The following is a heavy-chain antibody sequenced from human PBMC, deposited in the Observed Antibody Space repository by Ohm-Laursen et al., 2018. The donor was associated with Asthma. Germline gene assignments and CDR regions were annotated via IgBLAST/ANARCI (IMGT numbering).Heavy chain of an antibody. CDR2: IIPIFGTA. D-gene: IGHD1-1*01. Sequence: GASVKVSCKASGGTFSSYAISWVRQAPGQGLEWMGGIIPIFGTANYAQKFQGRVTITADESTSTAYMELSSLRSEDTAVYYCARGEGTTIFLGYYFDYWGQGTLVTVSS. CDR1: GGTFSSYA. CDR3: ARGEGTTIFLGYYFDY. J-gene: IGHJ4*02. V-gene: IGHV1-69*13.